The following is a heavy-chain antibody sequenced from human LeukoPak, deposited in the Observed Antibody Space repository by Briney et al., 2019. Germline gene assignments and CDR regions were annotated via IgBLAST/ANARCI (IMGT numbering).Heavy chain of an antibody. D-gene: IGHD6-13*01. CDR2: ISYDGSNK. V-gene: IGHV3-30*18. CDR3: AKDLIAAAGTSYYYGMDV. Sequence: GRSLRLSCAASGFTFSSYGMHWVRQAPGKGLEWVAIISYDGSNKYYADSVKGRFTISRDNSKNTLYLQMNSLRAEDTAVYYCAKDLIAAAGTSYYYGMDVWGQGTTVTVSS. J-gene: IGHJ6*02. CDR1: GFTFSSYG.